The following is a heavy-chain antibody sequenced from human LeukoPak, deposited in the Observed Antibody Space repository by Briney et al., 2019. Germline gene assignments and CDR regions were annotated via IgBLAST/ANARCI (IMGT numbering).Heavy chain of an antibody. Sequence: XVRQAPGKGLEWVXVISASGGTTFYADSVKGRFTISRDNSKNTLYLQMNSLRAEDTAVYYCAKNPQYSSGWYSDYWGQGTLVTVSS. V-gene: IGHV3-23*01. J-gene: IGHJ4*02. CDR3: AKNPQYSSGWYSDY. D-gene: IGHD6-19*01. CDR2: ISASGGTT.